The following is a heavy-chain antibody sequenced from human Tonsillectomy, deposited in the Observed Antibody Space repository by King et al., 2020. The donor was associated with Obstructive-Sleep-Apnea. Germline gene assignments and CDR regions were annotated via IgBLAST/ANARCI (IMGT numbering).Heavy chain of an antibody. J-gene: IGHJ6*02. D-gene: IGHD3-10*01. V-gene: IGHV4-59*01. CDR3: ARDWGFGEFSYGMDV. Sequence: VQLQESCPGLVKPSETLSLTCTVSGGSIISYYWSWIRQPPGKGLEWIGDIYYSGSTNYNPSLRSRGTISLDSSKNQFSLKLGTVTAADTAMYYCARDWGFGEFSYGMDVWGQGTTVTVSS. CDR1: GGSIISYY. CDR2: IYYSGST.